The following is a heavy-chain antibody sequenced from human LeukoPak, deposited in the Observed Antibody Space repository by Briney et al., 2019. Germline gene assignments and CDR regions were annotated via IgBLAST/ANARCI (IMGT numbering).Heavy chain of an antibody. Sequence: GASVKVSCKASGYTFTSYGISWVRQAPGQGLEWMGWISAYNGNTNCAQKLQGRVTMTTDTSTSTAYMELRSLRSDDTAVYYCARAYCGGDCYSGMLGYWGQGTLATVSS. V-gene: IGHV1-18*01. CDR3: ARAYCGGDCYSGMLGY. CDR2: ISAYNGNT. J-gene: IGHJ4*02. CDR1: GYTFTSYG. D-gene: IGHD2-21*02.